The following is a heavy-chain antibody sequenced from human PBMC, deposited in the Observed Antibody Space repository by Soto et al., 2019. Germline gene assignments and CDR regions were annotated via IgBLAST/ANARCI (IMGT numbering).Heavy chain of an antibody. J-gene: IGHJ4*02. Sequence: QVQLVESGGGVVQPGRSLRLSCAGSGFTFSNYGLHWVRQAPGKGLEWLAVISYDRSHKYYADFVKGRFTISRDNSNNMLYLQMDSLRSEDTAVYYFAKDGAPRYCGRSSCHPAGAYWGQGTLVTGSS. CDR3: AKDGAPRYCGRSSCHPAGAY. D-gene: IGHD2-15*01. CDR1: GFTFSNYG. CDR2: ISYDRSHK. V-gene: IGHV3-30*18.